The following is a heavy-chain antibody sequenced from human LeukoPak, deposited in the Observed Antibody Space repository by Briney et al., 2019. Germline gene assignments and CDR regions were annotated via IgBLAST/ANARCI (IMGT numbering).Heavy chain of an antibody. Sequence: PSETLSLTCTVSGGSMSTYYWSWIRQPPGKGLEWIGYIHSSGSTNYNTSLKSQVTISVDTPKNQFSLKLTSVTAADTAVYYCAEYGSDYGRFDPWGQGTRVTVSS. CDR3: AEYGSDYGRFDP. CDR1: GGSMSTYY. V-gene: IGHV4-59*08. D-gene: IGHD6-25*01. J-gene: IGHJ5*02. CDR2: IHSSGST.